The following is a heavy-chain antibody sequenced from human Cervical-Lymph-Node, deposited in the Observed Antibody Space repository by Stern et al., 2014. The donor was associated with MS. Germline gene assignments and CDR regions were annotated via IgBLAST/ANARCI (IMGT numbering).Heavy chain of an antibody. CDR1: GGSVSNGGYY. CDR3: ARFSYHYDSSGLLGQAFDI. CDR2: IFYSWNT. V-gene: IGHV4-61*08. J-gene: IGHJ3*02. D-gene: IGHD3-22*01. Sequence: QLQLQESGPGLVKPSETLSLTCTVSGGSVSNGGYYWSWIRQPPGKGLEWIGHIFYSWNTRYNPSLQSRVAVSVDTSKNQFSLKLSSVTAADTAVYYCARFSYHYDSSGLLGQAFDIWGQGTMVTVSS.